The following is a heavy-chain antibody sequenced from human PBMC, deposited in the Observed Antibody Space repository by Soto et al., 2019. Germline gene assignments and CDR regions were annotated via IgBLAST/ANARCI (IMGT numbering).Heavy chain of an antibody. V-gene: IGHV1-3*05. CDR3: ARGLDSSGYYYVYLDY. CDR1: GYTFTSYA. CDR2: INAGNGNT. J-gene: IGHJ4*02. D-gene: IGHD3-22*01. Sequence: QVQLVQSGAEEKKPGASVKVSCKASGYTFTSYAMHWVRQAPGQRLEWMGWINAGNGNTKYSQKFQGRVTITRDTYASTAYMQLSGLRSEDTAVYYCARGLDSSGYYYVYLDYWGQGTLVTVSS.